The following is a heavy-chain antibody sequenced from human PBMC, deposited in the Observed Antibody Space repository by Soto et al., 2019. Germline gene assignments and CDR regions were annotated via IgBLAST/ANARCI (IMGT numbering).Heavy chain of an antibody. CDR1: GFTFSSYS. CDR3: ARDLSWGSNWYYYMDV. V-gene: IGHV3-48*01. Sequence: GGSLRLSCAASGFTFSSYSMNWARQAPGKGLERVSYISSSSSVIDYADSVKGRFTVSRDNARNSLYLQMNSLRAEDTAVYYCARDLSWGSNWYYYMDVWGKGTTVTVSS. J-gene: IGHJ6*03. CDR2: ISSSSSVI. D-gene: IGHD7-27*01.